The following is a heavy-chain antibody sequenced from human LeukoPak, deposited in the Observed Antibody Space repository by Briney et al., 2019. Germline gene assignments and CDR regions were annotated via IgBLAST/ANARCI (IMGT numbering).Heavy chain of an antibody. V-gene: IGHV4-4*07. CDR2: IHTSGST. CDR3: ARDPEGHGYYFDY. CDR1: GGSTSNYF. J-gene: IGHJ4*02. Sequence: SETLSLTCTVSGGSTSNYFCTWLRQSAGKGLEWIGRIHTSGSTNSNPSLKSRVSMSVDTSKNQFSLKLSSVTAADTAVYYCARDPEGHGYYFDYWGQGALVTVSS. D-gene: IGHD3-3*01.